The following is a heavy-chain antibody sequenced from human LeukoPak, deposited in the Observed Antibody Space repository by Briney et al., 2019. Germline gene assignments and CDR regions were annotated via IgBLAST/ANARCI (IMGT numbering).Heavy chain of an antibody. J-gene: IGHJ6*04. CDR3: ARTNLASRLDV. CDR2: INTDGSGI. D-gene: IGHD6-6*01. CDR1: GFTFSNYW. V-gene: IGHV3-74*01. Sequence: PGGSLRLSCEASGFTFSNYWMHWVRQTPGKGLVWVSRINTDGSGISYEDSVEGRFTISRDNAKNTLYLQMNSLRAEDPAFYYCARTNLASRLDVWGKGTTVTVSS.